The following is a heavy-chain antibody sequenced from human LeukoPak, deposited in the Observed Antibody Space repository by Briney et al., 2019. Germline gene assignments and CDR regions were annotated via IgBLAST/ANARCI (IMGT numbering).Heavy chain of an antibody. CDR1: GFTFSSYA. CDR2: ISGSGGST. D-gene: IGHD3-22*01. V-gene: IGHV3-23*01. Sequence: GGSLRLSCAASGFTFSSYAMSWVRQAPGKGLEWGSAISGSGGSTYYADSVKGRFTISRDNSKNTLYLQMNSLRAEDTAVYYCAKGPDYYDSSGYYYYWGQGTLVTVSS. CDR3: AKGPDYYDSSGYYYY. J-gene: IGHJ4*02.